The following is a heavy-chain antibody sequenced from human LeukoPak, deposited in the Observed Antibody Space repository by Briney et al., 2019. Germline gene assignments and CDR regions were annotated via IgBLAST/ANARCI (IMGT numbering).Heavy chain of an antibody. D-gene: IGHD5-12*01. J-gene: IGHJ4*02. CDR2: FSGGDGSP. Sequence: SGGSLRLSCVASGFTFSSYAMTWFRQAPGKGLEWVSSFSGGDGSPYHADSVKGRFTNSRDNSKSTLYLQMNSLRAEDTAIYYCAKNGWLRSSGLWGDYWGQGALVTVSS. V-gene: IGHV3-23*01. CDR3: AKNGWLRSSGLWGDY. CDR1: GFTFSSYA.